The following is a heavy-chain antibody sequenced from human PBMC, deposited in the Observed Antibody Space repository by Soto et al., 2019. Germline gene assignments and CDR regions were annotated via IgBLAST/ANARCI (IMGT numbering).Heavy chain of an antibody. CDR2: ISAYNGNT. CDR1: GYTFTSYG. D-gene: IGHD5-12*01. J-gene: IGHJ4*02. CDR3: ARDHRGWLQFGYDFDY. Sequence: QVQLVQSGAEVKKPGASVKVSCKASGYTFTSYGISWVRQAPGQGLEWMGWISAYNGNTNYAQKLQGIVTMTTDTSTRTAYMELRSLRSDDTAVYYCARDHRGWLQFGYDFDYWGQGTLVTVSS. V-gene: IGHV1-18*01.